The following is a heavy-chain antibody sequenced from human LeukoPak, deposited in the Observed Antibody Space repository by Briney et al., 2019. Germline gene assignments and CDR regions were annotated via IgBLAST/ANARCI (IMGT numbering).Heavy chain of an antibody. J-gene: IGHJ4*02. V-gene: IGHV3-48*03. CDR1: GVTFKSYH. CDR3: ARKRLADLGDDTSFGGTPFDS. CDR2: ITSGASVI. Sequence: GRSLRLSCVASGVTFKSYHMNWVRQAPGKGLEWLSGITSGASVIYYADSVKGRFTISRDDAKNSVFLQMSGLTVDDTAVYYCARKRLADLGDDTSFGGTPFDSWGQGTLVIVSS. D-gene: IGHD3-16*01.